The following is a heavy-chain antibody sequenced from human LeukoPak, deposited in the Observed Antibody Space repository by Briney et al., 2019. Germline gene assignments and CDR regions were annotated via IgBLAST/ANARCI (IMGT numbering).Heavy chain of an antibody. V-gene: IGHV3-23*01. J-gene: IGHJ4*02. CDR2: ITGGGGTT. CDR1: GFTFSSYA. D-gene: IGHD3-22*01. CDR3: ARASGSSGYYQLPIDY. Sequence: GGSLRLSCAASGFTFSSYAMTWVRQVPGKGLEWVSSITGGGGTTDYAVSVKGRFTISRDNSKNTLYLQMNSLRAGDRAIYYRARASGSSGYYQLPIDYWGQGTLVTVSS.